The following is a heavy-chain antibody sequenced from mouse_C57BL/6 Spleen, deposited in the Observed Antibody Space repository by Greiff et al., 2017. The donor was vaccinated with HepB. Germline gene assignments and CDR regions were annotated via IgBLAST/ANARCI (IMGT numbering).Heavy chain of an antibody. CDR3: TDHDGYYVGFAY. J-gene: IGHJ3*01. D-gene: IGHD2-3*01. CDR1: GFTFSNYW. V-gene: IGHV6-3*01. Sequence: EVQLVESGGGLVQPGGSMKLSCVASGFTFSNYWMNWVRQSPEKGLEWVAQIRLKSDNYATHYAESVKGRFTISRDDSKSSVYLQMNNLRAEDTGIYYCTDHDGYYVGFAYWGQGTLVTVSA. CDR2: IRLKSDNYAT.